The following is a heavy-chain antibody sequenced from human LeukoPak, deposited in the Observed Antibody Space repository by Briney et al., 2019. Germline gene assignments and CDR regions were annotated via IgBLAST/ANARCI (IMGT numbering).Heavy chain of an antibody. J-gene: IGHJ4*02. D-gene: IGHD3-22*01. Sequence: SETLSLTCTVSGGSISSSSYYWGWIRQPPGKGLEWIGNIYYSGSTYYNPSLKSRVTISVDTSKNQFSLKLSSVTAADTAVYYCARITMIRDFDYWGQGTLVTVSS. CDR3: ARITMIRDFDY. CDR2: IYYSGST. CDR1: GGSISSSSYY. V-gene: IGHV4-39*01.